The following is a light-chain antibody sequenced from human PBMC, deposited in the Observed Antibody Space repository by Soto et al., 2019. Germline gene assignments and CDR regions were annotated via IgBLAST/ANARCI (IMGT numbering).Light chain of an antibody. Sequence: QSALTQPPSASGSPGQSVTISCTGTSSDVGGYNYASWYQQHPGKAPKLMIYEVSKRPSGVPDRFSGSKSGNTASLTVSGLQAEDEADYYCSSYAGSNWWVFGTGTKLTVL. V-gene: IGLV2-8*01. CDR2: EVS. CDR1: SSDVGGYNY. J-gene: IGLJ1*01. CDR3: SSYAGSNWWV.